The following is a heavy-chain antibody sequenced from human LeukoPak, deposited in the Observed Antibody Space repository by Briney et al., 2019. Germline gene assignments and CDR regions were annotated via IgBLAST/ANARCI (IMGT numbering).Heavy chain of an antibody. CDR1: GFTFSSYS. J-gene: IGHJ4*02. V-gene: IGHV3-48*01. Sequence: GGSLRLSCAASGFTFSSYSMNWVRQAPGKGLEWVSYISSSSSTIYYADSVKGRFTISRDNAKNSLYLQMNSLRAEDTAVYYYASGAGIFGVGYFDYWGQGTLVTVSS. CDR2: ISSSSSTI. CDR3: ASGAGIFGVGYFDY. D-gene: IGHD3-3*01.